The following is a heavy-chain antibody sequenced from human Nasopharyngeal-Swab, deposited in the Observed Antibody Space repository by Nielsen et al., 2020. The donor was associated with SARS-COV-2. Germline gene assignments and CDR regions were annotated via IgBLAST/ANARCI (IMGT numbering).Heavy chain of an antibody. CDR2: SRNKANSYTT. V-gene: IGHV3-72*01. CDR1: GFTFSAHY. CDR3: ARDLSSIWTSGLGV. J-gene: IGHJ6*02. Sequence: GGSLRLSCAASGFTFSAHYMDWVRQAPGKGVEWVGRSRNKANSYTTEYAASVKGRFTIARDDSRNSLYLQMSSLRTEDTALYYCARDLSSIWTSGLGVWGQGTTVIVSS. D-gene: IGHD6-13*01.